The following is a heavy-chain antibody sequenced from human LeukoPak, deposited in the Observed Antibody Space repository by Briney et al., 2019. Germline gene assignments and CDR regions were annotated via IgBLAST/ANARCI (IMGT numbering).Heavy chain of an antibody. D-gene: IGHD4-17*01. CDR2: IKSKADGGTT. V-gene: IGHV3-15*01. Sequence: GGSLRLSCAASGFTFSNAWMSWVRQAPGKGLEWVGRIKSKADGGTTDYAAPVKGRLTISRDESKNMLYLQMNSLKTEDTAVYYCTTERSYGDLTFDYWGQGTLVTVSS. CDR1: GFTFSNAW. CDR3: TTERSYGDLTFDY. J-gene: IGHJ4*02.